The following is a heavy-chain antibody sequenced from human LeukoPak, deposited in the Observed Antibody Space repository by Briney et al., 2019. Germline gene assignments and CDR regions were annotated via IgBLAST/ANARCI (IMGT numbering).Heavy chain of an antibody. CDR2: IKQDGNKK. D-gene: IGHD3-16*01. CDR3: ARDLVGGDY. Sequence: GGSLRLSCAASGFNFSSYWMSWVRQAPGKGLEWMANIKQDGNKKYYVDSVKGRFTISRDNAKNSLYLQMKSLRAEDTAVYYCARDLVGGDYWGQGTLVTVSS. CDR1: GFNFSSYW. J-gene: IGHJ4*02. V-gene: IGHV3-7*01.